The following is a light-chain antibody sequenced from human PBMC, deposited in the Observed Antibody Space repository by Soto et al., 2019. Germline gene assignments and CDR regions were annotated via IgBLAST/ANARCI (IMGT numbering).Light chain of an antibody. V-gene: IGLV2-14*01. J-gene: IGLJ3*02. Sequence: QSALTQPASVSGSPGQSITISCTGTSSDVGSYNYVSWYQQHPGKAPKLMIYEVNNRPSGVSNRFSGSKSGNTASLTISGLQAEDEANYYCSSYTSLSTRVFGGGTKVTVL. CDR2: EVN. CDR3: SSYTSLSTRV. CDR1: SSDVGSYNY.